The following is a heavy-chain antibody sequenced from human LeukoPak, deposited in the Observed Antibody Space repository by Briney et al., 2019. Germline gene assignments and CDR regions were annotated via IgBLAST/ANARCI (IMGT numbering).Heavy chain of an antibody. D-gene: IGHD3-3*01. J-gene: IGHJ5*02. CDR1: GFTFSSYA. CDR2: ISTDGGTT. V-gene: IGHV3-74*01. Sequence: GGSLRLSCAASGFTFSSYAMSWVRQAPGKGLVWVSRISTDGGTTTYADSVRGRFTISRDDANNTLYLQMNSLRAEDTAVYYCARDRAIFGVVIASGWFDPWGQGTLVTVSS. CDR3: ARDRAIFGVVIASGWFDP.